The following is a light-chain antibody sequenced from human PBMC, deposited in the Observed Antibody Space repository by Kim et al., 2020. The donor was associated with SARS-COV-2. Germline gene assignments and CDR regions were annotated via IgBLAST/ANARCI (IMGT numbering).Light chain of an antibody. CDR1: SSDVGGSNY. CDR2: EVN. Sequence: GQSVTISCTGTSSDVGGSNYGSWYQQHPGKAPKLMIYEVNERPSGVPDRFSGSKSGNTASLTVSGLQSEDEADYYCSSYAGSNIVVFGGGTQLTVL. CDR3: SSYAGSNIVV. V-gene: IGLV2-8*01. J-gene: IGLJ2*01.